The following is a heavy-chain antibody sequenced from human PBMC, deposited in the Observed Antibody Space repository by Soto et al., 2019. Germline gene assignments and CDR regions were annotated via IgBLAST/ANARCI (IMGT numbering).Heavy chain of an antibody. V-gene: IGHV4-34*01. J-gene: IGHJ6*02. CDR1: GGSFSGYY. D-gene: IGHD2-21*02. Sequence: SETLSLTCAVYGGSFSGYYWSWIRQPPGKGLEWIGEINHSGSTNYKPSLKSRVTISVDTSKNQFSLKLSSVTAADTAVYYCARDNCGGDCYYYYGMDVWGQGTTVTVSS. CDR2: INHSGST. CDR3: ARDNCGGDCYYYYGMDV.